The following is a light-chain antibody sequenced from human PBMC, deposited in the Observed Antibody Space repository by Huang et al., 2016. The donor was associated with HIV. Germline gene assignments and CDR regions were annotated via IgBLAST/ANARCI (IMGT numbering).Light chain of an antibody. CDR1: QSVKSN. Sequence: DIVMTQSPATLSVSPGDRATLSCRASQSVKSNLAWYQQKPGQAPRLLIYGASTRATGIPARFSGSGSGTEFTLTLSNLQSEDFAVYYCQQYNYWWTFGQGTKVEIK. CDR3: QQYNYWWT. V-gene: IGKV3-15*01. CDR2: GAS. J-gene: IGKJ1*01.